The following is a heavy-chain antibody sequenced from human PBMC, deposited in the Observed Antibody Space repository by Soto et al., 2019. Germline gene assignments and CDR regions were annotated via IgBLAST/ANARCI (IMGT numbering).Heavy chain of an antibody. CDR1: GFTFSSYG. D-gene: IGHD5-18*01. Sequence: QVQLVESGGGVVQPGRSLRLSCAASGFTFSSYGMHWVRQAPGKGLEWVAVISYGGSNKYYADSVKGRFTISRDNSKNTLYLQMNSLRAEDTAVYYCANEAMGGRDYWGQGTLVTVSS. CDR2: ISYGGSNK. J-gene: IGHJ4*02. V-gene: IGHV3-30*18. CDR3: ANEAMGGRDY.